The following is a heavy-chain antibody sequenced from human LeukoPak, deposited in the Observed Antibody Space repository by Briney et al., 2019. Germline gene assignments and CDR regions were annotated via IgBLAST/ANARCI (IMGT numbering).Heavy chain of an antibody. CDR2: ISAYNGNT. CDR1: GYTFTSYG. Sequence: ASVKVSCKASGYTFTSYGITWVRQAPGQGLEWMGWISAYNGNTNYAQKLQGRVTMTTDTSTSTAYMELRSLRSDDTAVYYCAREYCSSTSCYAGWFDPWGQGTLVTVSS. D-gene: IGHD2-2*01. CDR3: AREYCSSTSCYAGWFDP. V-gene: IGHV1-18*01. J-gene: IGHJ5*02.